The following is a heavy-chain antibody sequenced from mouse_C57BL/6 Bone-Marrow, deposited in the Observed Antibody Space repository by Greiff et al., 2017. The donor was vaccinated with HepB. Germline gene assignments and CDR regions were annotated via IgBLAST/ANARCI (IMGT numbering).Heavy chain of an antibody. J-gene: IGHJ2*01. CDR2: INPSSGYT. D-gene: IGHD4-1*01. CDR3: ARGGNWDQDY. Sequence: VKLMESGAELARPGASVKMSCKASGYTFTSYTMHWVKQRPGQGLEWIGYINPSSGYTKYNQKFKDKATLTADKSSSTAYMQLSSLTSEDSAVYYCARGGNWDQDYWGQGTTLTVSS. V-gene: IGHV1-4*01. CDR1: GYTFTSYT.